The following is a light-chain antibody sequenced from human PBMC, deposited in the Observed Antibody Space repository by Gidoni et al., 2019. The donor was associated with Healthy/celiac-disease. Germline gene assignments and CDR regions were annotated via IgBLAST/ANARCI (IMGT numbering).Light chain of an antibody. J-gene: IGKJ5*01. Sequence: DLQMTQSPSSLSASVGDRVTITCRASQSISRYLNWYQQKPGKAPKLLIYAASSLQSGVPSRFSGSGAGTDFTLTISSLQPEDFATYYCQQSYSTPSITFGQGTRLEIK. CDR3: QQSYSTPSIT. V-gene: IGKV1-39*01. CDR2: AAS. CDR1: QSISRY.